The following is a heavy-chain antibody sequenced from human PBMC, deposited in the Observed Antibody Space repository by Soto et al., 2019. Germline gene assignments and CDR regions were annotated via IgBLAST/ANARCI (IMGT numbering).Heavy chain of an antibody. D-gene: IGHD3-3*02. J-gene: IGHJ6*04. CDR2: INAGNGNT. CDR3: ARDKDPQQLGGNYYYIMDV. V-gene: IGHV1-3*01. CDR1: GYTFTSYA. Sequence: GASVKVSCKASGYTFTSYAMHWVRQAPGQRLEWMGWINAGNGNTKYSQKFQGRVTITADESTTTTYMEMTSLRSEDTAIYYCARDKDPQQLGGNYYYIMDVWGKGTTVTVSS.